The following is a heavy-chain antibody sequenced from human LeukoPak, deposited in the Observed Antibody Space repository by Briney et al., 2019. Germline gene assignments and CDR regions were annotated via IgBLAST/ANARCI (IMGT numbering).Heavy chain of an antibody. V-gene: IGHV4-39*01. J-gene: IGHJ5*02. Sequence: KPSETLSLTCTVSGGSISSSSYYWGWIRQPPGKGLERIGSIYYSGSTYYNPSLKSRVTISVDTSKNQFSLKLSSVTAADTAVYYCARRGDSSSWLVYWFDPWGQGTLVTVSS. D-gene: IGHD6-13*01. CDR3: ARRGDSSSWLVYWFDP. CDR1: GGSISSSSYY. CDR2: IYYSGST.